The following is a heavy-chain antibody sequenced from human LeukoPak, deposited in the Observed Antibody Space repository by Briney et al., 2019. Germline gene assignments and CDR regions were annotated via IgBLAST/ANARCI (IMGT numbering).Heavy chain of an antibody. CDR1: GGSISSGSYY. CDR3: ARSPVVVVVPAAQKPNWFDH. CDR2: IYTSGST. V-gene: IGHV4-61*02. D-gene: IGHD2-2*01. Sequence: SETLSLTCTVSGGSISSGSYYWSWIRQPAGKGLEWIGRIYTSGSTNYNPSLKSRVTISVDTSKNQFSLKLSSVTAADTAVYYCARSPVVVVVPAAQKPNWFDHWGQGTLVTVSS. J-gene: IGHJ5*02.